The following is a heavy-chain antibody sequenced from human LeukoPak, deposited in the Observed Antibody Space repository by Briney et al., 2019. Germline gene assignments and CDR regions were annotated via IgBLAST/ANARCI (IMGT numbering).Heavy chain of an antibody. CDR2: IWYDGSKK. J-gene: IGHJ6*02. V-gene: IGHV3-33*01. Sequence: GGSLRLSCAASGFTFSSYGIHWVRQAPGKGLEWVAIIWYDGSKKYYGESVKGRFTISRDNSKNTLYLQMNSLRAEDTALYYCARASGGSPYVYYGMDVWGQGTTVTVSS. CDR3: ARASGGSPYVYYGMDV. CDR1: GFTFSSYG. D-gene: IGHD6-25*01.